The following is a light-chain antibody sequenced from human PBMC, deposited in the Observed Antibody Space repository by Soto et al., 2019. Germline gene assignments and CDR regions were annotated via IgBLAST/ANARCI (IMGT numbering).Light chain of an antibody. CDR1: QSIIAY. V-gene: IGKV1-39*01. Sequence: DIQMTQSPSSLSASIGARVFITCRASQSIIAYLNWYQQKPGKAPKLLISFASTLQSGVPSRFSGSGSGTDFTLTISTLQPDDFATYFCQQTYTSPVTFGQGTKVDIK. J-gene: IGKJ1*01. CDR2: FAS. CDR3: QQTYTSPVT.